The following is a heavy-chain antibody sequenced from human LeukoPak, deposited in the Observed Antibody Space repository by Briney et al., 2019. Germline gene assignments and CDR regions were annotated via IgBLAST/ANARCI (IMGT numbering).Heavy chain of an antibody. CDR3: ARAPVPFGGYARFDY. Sequence: ASVKVSCKASGYTFTGYYMHWVRQAPGQGLEWMGWINPNSGGTNYAQKFQGRVTMTRDTSISTAYMELSRLRSDDTAVYYCARAPVPFGGYARFDYWGQGTLVTVSS. CDR2: INPNSGGT. D-gene: IGHD3-16*01. CDR1: GYTFTGYY. V-gene: IGHV1-2*02. J-gene: IGHJ4*02.